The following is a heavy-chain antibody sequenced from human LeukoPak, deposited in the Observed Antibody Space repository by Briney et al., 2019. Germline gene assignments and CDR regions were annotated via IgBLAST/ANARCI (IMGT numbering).Heavy chain of an antibody. D-gene: IGHD2-15*01. Sequence: GGSLRLSCTASGLSLNSYAMSWVRQVPGKGLEWVSASSSDDGKWYADSVKGRFTISRDNSKNTLYLQMNSLRAEDTAVYYCAKSGVAASPFDPWGQGTLVTVSS. CDR3: AKSGVAASPFDP. CDR2: SSSDDGK. J-gene: IGHJ5*02. V-gene: IGHV3-23*01. CDR1: GLSLNSYA.